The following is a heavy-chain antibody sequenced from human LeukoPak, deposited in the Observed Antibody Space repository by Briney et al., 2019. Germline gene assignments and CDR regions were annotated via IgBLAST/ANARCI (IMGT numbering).Heavy chain of an antibody. CDR3: ARADVDTAMVTGYYYYYMDV. CDR1: GFTVSSNY. Sequence: GGSLRLSCAASGFTVSSNYMSWVRQAPGKGLEWVSVIYSGGSTYYADSVKGRFTISRDNSKNTLYLQMNSLRAEDTAVYYCARADVDTAMVTGYYYYYMDVWGKGTTVTVSS. J-gene: IGHJ6*03. D-gene: IGHD5-18*01. V-gene: IGHV3-66*01. CDR2: IYSGGST.